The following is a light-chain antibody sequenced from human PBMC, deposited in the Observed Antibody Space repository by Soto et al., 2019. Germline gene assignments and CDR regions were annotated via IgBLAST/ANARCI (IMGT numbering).Light chain of an antibody. CDR1: QSVSSY. V-gene: IGKV3-11*01. CDR2: DAS. J-gene: IGKJ4*01. CDR3: QQRSNGLT. Sequence: EIVLTQSPATLSLSPGERATLSCRASQSVSSYLAWYQQKPGQAPRLLIYDASNRATGIPTRFSGSGSGTDFTLTISSLEPEDFAVHYCQQRSNGLTFGGGTKVEI.